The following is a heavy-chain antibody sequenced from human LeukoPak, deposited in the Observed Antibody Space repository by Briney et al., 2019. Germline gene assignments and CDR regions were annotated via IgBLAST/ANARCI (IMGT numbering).Heavy chain of an antibody. J-gene: IGHJ3*02. V-gene: IGHV1-2*02. Sequence: GASVKVSCKASGYTFTGYYMHWVRQAPGQGLEWMGWINPNSGGTNYAQKIQGRVTMTRDTSISTAYKELSRLRSDDTAVYYCARPLYCSSTSCYTPDAFDIWGQGTMVTVSS. D-gene: IGHD2-2*02. CDR3: ARPLYCSSTSCYTPDAFDI. CDR2: INPNSGGT. CDR1: GYTFTGYY.